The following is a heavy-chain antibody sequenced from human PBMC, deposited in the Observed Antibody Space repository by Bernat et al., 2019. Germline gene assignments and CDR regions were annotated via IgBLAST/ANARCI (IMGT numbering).Heavy chain of an antibody. Sequence: QLQLQESGPGLVKPSETLSLTCTVSGCSISSSSYYWGWIRQPPGKGLEWIGNIYYSGSSYYNPSLKSRVTISVDTSKNQFSLKLSSVTAADTAVYYCARLLGGYYYYGMDVWGQGTTVTVSS. CDR1: GCSISSSSYY. V-gene: IGHV4-39*01. J-gene: IGHJ6*02. CDR2: IYYSGSS. CDR3: ARLLGGYYYYGMDV. D-gene: IGHD4-23*01.